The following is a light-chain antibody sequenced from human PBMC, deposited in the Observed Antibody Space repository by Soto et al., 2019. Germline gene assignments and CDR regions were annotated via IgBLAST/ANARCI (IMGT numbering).Light chain of an antibody. CDR1: QSVCSSY. CDR2: GAS. J-gene: IGKJ1*01. CDR3: QQYGSWT. Sequence: EIVLTHPPGTLSLSPGDRATVSCRTSQSVCSSYLARYQQKPDQAPRLLIYGASSMATGMPDRFTGSGSGTDFTLTTSRVGPEGFAVYYCQQYGSWTFGHGNKVQIK. V-gene: IGKV3-20*01.